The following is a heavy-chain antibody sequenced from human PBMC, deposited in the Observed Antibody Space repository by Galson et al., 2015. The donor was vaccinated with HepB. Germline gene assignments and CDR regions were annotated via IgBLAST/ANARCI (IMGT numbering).Heavy chain of an antibody. CDR3: ARVVWDEASNWFDP. J-gene: IGHJ5*02. D-gene: IGHD1-26*01. V-gene: IGHV4-4*02. Sequence: TLSLTCAVSGGSISSSNWWSWVRQPPGKGLEWIGEIYHSGSTNYNPSLKSRVTISVDKSKNQFSLKLSSVTAADTAVYYCARVVWDEASNWFDPWGQGTLVTVSS. CDR2: IYHSGST. CDR1: GGSISSSNW.